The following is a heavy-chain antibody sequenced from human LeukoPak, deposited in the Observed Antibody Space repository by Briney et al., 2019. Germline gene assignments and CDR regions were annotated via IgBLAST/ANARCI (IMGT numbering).Heavy chain of an antibody. Sequence: SETLSLTCGVSGDSVTSTRWWSWVRQTPGKGLEWIGEFYHTGRTNYNPSLKGRVSISVDESNNQFSLTLYSVTAADTAVYYCARGRFNWNYWGQGTLVTVSS. V-gene: IGHV4-4*02. CDR1: GDSVTSTRW. D-gene: IGHD1-20*01. J-gene: IGHJ4*02. CDR2: FYHTGRT. CDR3: ARGRFNWNY.